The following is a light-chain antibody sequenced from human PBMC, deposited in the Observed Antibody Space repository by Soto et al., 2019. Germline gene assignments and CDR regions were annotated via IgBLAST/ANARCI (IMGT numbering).Light chain of an antibody. Sequence: EIVLTQSPGILSLSPGERASLSCGAIQSISSSFLAWYQQKPGQAPRLLIYGASSRATGIPDRFSGTGSGTDFTLTISRLEPEDFAVYYCHHYGSSPPFTFGPGTKVDIK. CDR2: GAS. V-gene: IGKV3-20*01. CDR1: QSISSSF. CDR3: HHYGSSPPFT. J-gene: IGKJ3*01.